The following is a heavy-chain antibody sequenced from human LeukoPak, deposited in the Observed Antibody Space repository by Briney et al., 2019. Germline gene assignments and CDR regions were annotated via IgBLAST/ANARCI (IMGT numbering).Heavy chain of an antibody. V-gene: IGHV1-46*01. CDR2: INPSGGTT. CDR3: ARAREPAAILSQFDP. Sequence: ASVKVSCKASGYTFTDYYMHWVRQAPGQGLEWMGIINPSGGTTSYAQKFQGRVTMTRDTSASTVYVELSSLRSDDTAVYYCARAREPAAILSQFDPWGQGTLVTVSS. J-gene: IGHJ5*02. CDR1: GYTFTDYY. D-gene: IGHD2-2*02.